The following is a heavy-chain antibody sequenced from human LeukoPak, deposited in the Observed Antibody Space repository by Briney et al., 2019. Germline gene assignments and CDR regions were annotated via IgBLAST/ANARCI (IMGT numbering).Heavy chain of an antibody. V-gene: IGHV3-20*04. CDR3: AGYYYDSSRGFDL. J-gene: IGHJ5*02. CDR2: INWNGAWT. Sequence: GVLRLSCAASGFKFDDYGMSWVRQAPGKGLEWVCDINWNGAWTGYADSVKGRFTISRDNAKNSLYLQVNSLRAEDTALYYCAGYYYDSSRGFDLWGQGTLVTVSA. D-gene: IGHD3-22*01. CDR1: GFKFDDYG.